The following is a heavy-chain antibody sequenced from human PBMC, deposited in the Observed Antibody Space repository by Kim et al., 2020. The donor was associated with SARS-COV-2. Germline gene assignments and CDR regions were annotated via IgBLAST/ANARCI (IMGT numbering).Heavy chain of an antibody. CDR1: GYNFTTYW. CDR3: ARLKSGELMTGHFEDY. V-gene: IGHV5-10-1*01. Sequence: GESLKISCKGSGYNFTTYWISWVRQMPGKGLEWMGRIDPFDSYTNYSPSFQGHVTISADTSISTAYLQWSSLQASDTAMYYCARLKSGELMTGHFEDYWGQGTLVTVSS. J-gene: IGHJ4*02. CDR2: IDPFDSYT. D-gene: IGHD1-7*01.